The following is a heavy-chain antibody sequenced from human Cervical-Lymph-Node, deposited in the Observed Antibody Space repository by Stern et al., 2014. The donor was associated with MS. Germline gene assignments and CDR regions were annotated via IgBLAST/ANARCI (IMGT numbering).Heavy chain of an antibody. D-gene: IGHD1-14*01. CDR1: GDTSNTDA. CDR3: ARGASSAAWYKHAVDV. CDR2: IIPDFGTL. Sequence: VQLVQSGAEVQKPGSSVKVSCKSSGDTSNTDAIHWVRQAPGQGLEWMGGIIPDFGTLVYAQRFKGRVSIAADESTATDYMELSSLRSDDTAVYYCARGASSAAWYKHAVDVWGQGTTVTVSS. V-gene: IGHV1-69*01. J-gene: IGHJ6*02.